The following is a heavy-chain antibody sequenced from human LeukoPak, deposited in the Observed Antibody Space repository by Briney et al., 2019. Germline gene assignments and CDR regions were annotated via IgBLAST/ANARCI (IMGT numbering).Heavy chain of an antibody. V-gene: IGHV3-30*02. CDR1: GFTFSSYG. D-gene: IGHD2/OR15-2a*01. CDR2: IRYDGSNK. CDR3: AKDLRHNRSVAY. Sequence: PGGSLRLSCAASGFTFSSYGMHWVRQAPGKGLEWVAFIRYDGSNKYYADSVKGRFTISRDNSENTLYLQMNSLRAEDTAVYYCAKDLRHNRSVAYWGQGTLVTVSS. J-gene: IGHJ4*02.